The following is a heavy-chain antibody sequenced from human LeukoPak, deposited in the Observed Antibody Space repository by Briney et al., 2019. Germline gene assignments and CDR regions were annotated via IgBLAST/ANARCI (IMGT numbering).Heavy chain of an antibody. D-gene: IGHD3-10*01. V-gene: IGHV4-59*01. CDR2: VYYSGST. J-gene: IGHJ5*02. Sequence: SETLSLTCSVSGDSISTYYWSWIRQPPGKALEWIGYVYYSGSTDYNPSLKSRVTISVDTSKKQFSLNLNSVTAADTAVYYCASGGGFGANWFDPWGQGTLVTVSS. CDR1: GDSISTYY. CDR3: ASGGGFGANWFDP.